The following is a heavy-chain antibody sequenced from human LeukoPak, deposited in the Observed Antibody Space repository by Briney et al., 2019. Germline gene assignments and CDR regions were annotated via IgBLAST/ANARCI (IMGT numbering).Heavy chain of an antibody. J-gene: IGHJ4*02. V-gene: IGHV4-4*02. CDR2: IYHSGST. D-gene: IGHD4-17*01. CDR1: GDSISSINW. CDR3: ASIYGDLDY. Sequence: SETLSLTCAVSGDSISSINWWTWVRQPPGKGLEWIGEIYHSGSTNYNPSLKSRVTISVDMSKNQFSLRLNSVTAADTAVYYCASIYGDLDYWGQGTLVTVSS.